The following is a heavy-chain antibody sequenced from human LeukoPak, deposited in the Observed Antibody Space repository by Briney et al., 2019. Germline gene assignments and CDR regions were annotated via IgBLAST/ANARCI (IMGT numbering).Heavy chain of an antibody. CDR2: IIPIFGTA. CDR3: AVTIFGVVRWFDP. CDR1: GGTFSSYA. V-gene: IGHV1-69*13. D-gene: IGHD3-3*01. J-gene: IGHJ5*02. Sequence: GASVKVSCKASGGTFSSYAISWVRQAPGQGLEWMGGIIPIFGTANYAQKFRGRVTITADGSTSTAYMELSSLRSEDTAVYYCAVTIFGVVRWFDPWGQGTLVTVSS.